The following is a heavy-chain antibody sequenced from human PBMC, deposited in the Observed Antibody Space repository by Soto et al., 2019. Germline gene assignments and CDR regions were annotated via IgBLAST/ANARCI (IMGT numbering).Heavy chain of an antibody. CDR3: TNGLKRRCQESSPLAY. V-gene: IGHV3-30*18. Sequence: GGSLRLSCAASGFIFSDYGMHWVRQAPGKGLEWVAGLTYDGSKIYYADSARGRFTISRDNSRNTFYLQMNSLRVEETAMYYCTNGLKRRCQESSPLAYCGQGALVTVSS. J-gene: IGHJ4*02. D-gene: IGHD3-3*02. CDR2: LTYDGSKI. CDR1: GFIFSDYG.